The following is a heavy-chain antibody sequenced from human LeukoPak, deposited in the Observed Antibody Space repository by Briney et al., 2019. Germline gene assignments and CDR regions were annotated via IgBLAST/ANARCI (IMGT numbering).Heavy chain of an antibody. CDR2: ISSSSSTI. J-gene: IGHJ3*02. Sequence: GGSLRLSCAASGFTFSSYSMNWVRQAPGKGLEWVSYISSSSSTIYYADSVKGRFTISRDNAKNSLYLQMNSLRAEDTAVYYCARDRWGAYNWNTDAFDIGGQGTMVTVSS. CDR3: ARDRWGAYNWNTDAFDI. D-gene: IGHD1/OR15-1a*01. V-gene: IGHV3-48*04. CDR1: GFTFSSYS.